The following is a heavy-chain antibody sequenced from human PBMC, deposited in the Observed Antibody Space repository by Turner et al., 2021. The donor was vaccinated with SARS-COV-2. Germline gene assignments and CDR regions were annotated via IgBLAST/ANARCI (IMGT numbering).Heavy chain of an antibody. V-gene: IGHV1-24*01. Sequence: QVQLVQSGAEVKKPGASVKVSCKVSGYTLIELSMHWVRQAPGKGLEWMGGSDPEDGETIYAQKFQGRVTMTEDTSTDTAYMELSSLRSEDTAVYYCATDYAIVEATLLDYWGQGTLVTVSS. D-gene: IGHD1-26*01. CDR1: GYTLIELS. J-gene: IGHJ4*02. CDR3: ATDYAIVEATLLDY. CDR2: SDPEDGET.